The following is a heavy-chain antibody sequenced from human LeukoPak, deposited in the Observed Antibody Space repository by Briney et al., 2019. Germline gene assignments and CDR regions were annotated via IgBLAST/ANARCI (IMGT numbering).Heavy chain of an antibody. CDR2: ISGSGGST. D-gene: IGHD5-18*01. V-gene: IGHV3-23*01. Sequence: PGGSLRLSCAASGFTFSCYAMSWVRQAPGKGLEWVSAISGSGGSTYYADSVKGRFTISRDNSKNTLYLQMNSLRAEDTAVYYCAKDRFSSGTRRYSYGVFDYWGQGTLVTVSS. J-gene: IGHJ4*02. CDR3: AKDRFSSGTRRYSYGVFDY. CDR1: GFTFSCYA.